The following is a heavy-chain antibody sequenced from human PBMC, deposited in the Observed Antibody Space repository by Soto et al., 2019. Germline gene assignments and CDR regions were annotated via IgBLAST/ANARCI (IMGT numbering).Heavy chain of an antibody. Sequence: SLRLSCAASRFAFTTYAMNWVREAPFKGLEWVALMSSDGTNEHYADSVRGRFTVSRDNSRNTLFLQMNNLRTDDTAVYYCARCEYISGWHCYTDLWGLGTLVTVSS. D-gene: IGHD6-19*01. J-gene: IGHJ4*02. CDR3: ARCEYISGWHCYTDL. CDR1: RFAFTTYA. V-gene: IGHV3-30-3*01. CDR2: MSSDGTNE.